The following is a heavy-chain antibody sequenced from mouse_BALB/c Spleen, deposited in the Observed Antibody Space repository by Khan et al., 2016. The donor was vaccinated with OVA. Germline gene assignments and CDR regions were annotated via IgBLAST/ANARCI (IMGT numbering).Heavy chain of an antibody. V-gene: IGHV1S41*01. CDR2: IAPGSGST. CDR1: GYTFTSYW. CDR3: AKSNYYVRSLYAMDY. Sequence: DLVKPGASVKLSCKASGYTFTSYWINWIKQRPGQGLEWIGRIAPGSGSTYSNEMFKGKATLTVDTSSSTAYIQLSSLSSEDSAVYYCAKSNYYVRSLYAMDYWGQGTSVTVSS. D-gene: IGHD1-1*01. J-gene: IGHJ4*01.